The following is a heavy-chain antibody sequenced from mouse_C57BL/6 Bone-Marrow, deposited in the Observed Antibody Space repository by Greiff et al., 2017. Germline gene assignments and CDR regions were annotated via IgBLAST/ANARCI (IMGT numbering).Heavy chain of an antibody. V-gene: IGHV1-53*01. CDR3: ARVTTVVASRYYAMDY. J-gene: IGHJ4*01. CDR1: GYTFTSYW. Sequence: QVQLKQPGTELVKPGASVKLSCKASGYTFTSYWMHWVKQRPGQGLEWIGNINPSNGGTNYNEKFKSKATLTVDKSSSTAYMQLSSLTSEDSAVYYCARVTTVVASRYYAMDYWGQGTSVTVSS. CDR2: INPSNGGT. D-gene: IGHD1-1*01.